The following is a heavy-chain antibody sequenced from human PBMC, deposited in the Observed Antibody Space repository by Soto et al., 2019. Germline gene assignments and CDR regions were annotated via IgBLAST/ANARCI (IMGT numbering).Heavy chain of an antibody. CDR1: GFTFSDYY. Sequence: QVQLVESGGGLVKPGGSLRLSCAASGFTFSDYYMSWIRQAPGKGLEWVSYISSSSSYTNYADSVKGRFTISRDNAKNSLYLQMNSLRAEDTAVYYCARVETWVIAVAGPFDYWGQGTLVTVSS. J-gene: IGHJ4*02. CDR3: ARVETWVIAVAGPFDY. V-gene: IGHV3-11*05. CDR2: ISSSSSYT. D-gene: IGHD6-19*01.